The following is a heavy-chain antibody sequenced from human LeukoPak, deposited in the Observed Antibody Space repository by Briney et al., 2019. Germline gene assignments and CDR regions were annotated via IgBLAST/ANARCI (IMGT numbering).Heavy chain of an antibody. Sequence: GGSLRLSCAASGFTFINYSLNWVRQAPGKGLEWVSYIRCADGSNNYADSVRGRFTISTDNAKNSLSLQMDSLRDEDTAVYYCARDHNFAFDYWGQGILVTVSS. D-gene: IGHD1-1*01. V-gene: IGHV3-48*02. CDR3: ARDHNFAFDY. CDR2: IRCADGSN. CDR1: GFTFINYS. J-gene: IGHJ4*02.